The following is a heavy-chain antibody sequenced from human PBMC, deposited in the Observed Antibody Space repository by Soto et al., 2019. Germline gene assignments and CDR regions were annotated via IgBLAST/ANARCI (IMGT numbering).Heavy chain of an antibody. CDR1: GFTVSTYN. D-gene: IGHD1-26*01. CDR3: ARTISGADQGWAYGMDV. Sequence: GGSLRLSCAASGFTVSTYNMIWVPQAPVKGRGWVSVTDSGGSTQYAESVKGRFTVSRDNSKNTLCLQMVSLSDEDTAAYYCARTISGADQGWAYGMDVWGRGTQVTVSS. J-gene: IGHJ6*02. V-gene: IGHV3-53*01. CDR2: TDSGGST.